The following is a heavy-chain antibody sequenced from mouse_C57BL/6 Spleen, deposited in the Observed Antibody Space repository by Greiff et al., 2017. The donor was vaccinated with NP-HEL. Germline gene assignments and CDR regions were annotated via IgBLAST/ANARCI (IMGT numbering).Heavy chain of an antibody. CDR2: ISYSGST. V-gene: IGHV3-1*01. D-gene: IGHD1-1*02. J-gene: IGHJ1*03. Sequence: EVQLVESGPGMVKPSQSLSLTCTVTGYSITSGYDWHWIRHFPGNKLEWMGYISYSGSTNYNPSLKSRISITHDTSKNHFFLKLNSVTTEDTATYYCARGIYGDWYFDVWGTGTTVTVSS. CDR1: GYSITSGYD. CDR3: ARGIYGDWYFDV.